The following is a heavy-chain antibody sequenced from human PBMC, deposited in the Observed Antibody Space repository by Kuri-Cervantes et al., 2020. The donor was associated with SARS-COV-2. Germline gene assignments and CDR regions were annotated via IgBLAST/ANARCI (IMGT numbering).Heavy chain of an antibody. Sequence: GSLRLSCTVSGGSISSYYWSWIRQPPGKGLEWIGYIYYSGSTNYNPSLKSRVTISVDTSKNQFSLKLSSVTAADTAVYYCARQDPIAVAGSYWFDPWGQGTLVTVS. V-gene: IGHV4-59*08. CDR3: ARQDPIAVAGSYWFDP. D-gene: IGHD6-19*01. J-gene: IGHJ5*02. CDR2: IYYSGST. CDR1: GGSISSYY.